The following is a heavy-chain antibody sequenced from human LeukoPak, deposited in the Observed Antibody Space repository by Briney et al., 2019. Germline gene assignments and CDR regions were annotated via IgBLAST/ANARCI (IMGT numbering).Heavy chain of an antibody. CDR1: GFTFSSYS. Sequence: SLXLSCAASGFTFSSYSMNWVRQAPGKXLEWXSYISSSSSTIYYADSVKGRFTISRDNAKNSLYLQMNSLRAEDTAVYYCARETDNDFWSGYNYWGQGTLVTVSS. V-gene: IGHV3-48*01. CDR2: ISSSSSTI. J-gene: IGHJ4*02. CDR3: ARETDNDFWSGYNY. D-gene: IGHD3-3*01.